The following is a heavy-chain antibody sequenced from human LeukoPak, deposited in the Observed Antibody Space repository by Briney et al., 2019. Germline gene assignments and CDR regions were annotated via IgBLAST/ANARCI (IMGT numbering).Heavy chain of an antibody. CDR1: GGSISSSSYY. CDR2: IYYSGST. Sequence: SETLSLTCTVSGGSISSSSYYWGWIRQPPGKGLEWIGSIYYSGSTYYNPSLKGRVTISVDTSKNQFSLKLSSVTAADTAVYYCVRGNRCSSTSCQFYYYYGMDVWGRGTTVTVSS. J-gene: IGHJ6*02. D-gene: IGHD2-2*01. V-gene: IGHV4-39*01. CDR3: VRGNRCSSTSCQFYYYYGMDV.